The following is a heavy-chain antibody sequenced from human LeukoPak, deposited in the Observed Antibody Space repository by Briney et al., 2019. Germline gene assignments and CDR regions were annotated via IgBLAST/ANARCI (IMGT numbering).Heavy chain of an antibody. CDR1: GGTFSSYS. V-gene: IGHV1-69*06. CDR3: ARGRGYSYGYGDY. Sequence: SVKVSCKTSGGTFSSYSISWVRQAPGQGLEWMGGINPISGTANYAQKFQGRVTITADKSTSTGYMELSSLRSDDTAVYYCARGRGYSYGYGDYWGQGTLVTVSS. J-gene: IGHJ4*02. CDR2: INPISGTA. D-gene: IGHD5-18*01.